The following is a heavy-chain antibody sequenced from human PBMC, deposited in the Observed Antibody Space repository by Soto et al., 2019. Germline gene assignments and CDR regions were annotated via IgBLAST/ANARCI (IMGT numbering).Heavy chain of an antibody. D-gene: IGHD2-15*01. CDR3: TTGSVEGI. CDR2: IKTSAGGGAT. Sequence: EVQLVESAGGLVKPGGSLRLSCVASGFSFNEAWRNWVRQAPGEGLEWVGRIKTSAGGGATDYAAPVQGRFTISRDDSKNALYHHMKSLRTEDTAIYYCTTGSVEGIGGQWTTVTVSS. J-gene: IGHJ6*02. CDR1: GFSFNEAW. V-gene: IGHV3-15*07.